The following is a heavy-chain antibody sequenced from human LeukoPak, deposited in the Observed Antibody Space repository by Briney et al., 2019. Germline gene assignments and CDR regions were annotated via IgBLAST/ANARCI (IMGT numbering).Heavy chain of an antibody. J-gene: IGHJ4*02. V-gene: IGHV3-15*01. CDR1: GFTFSNAW. D-gene: IGHD3-10*01. CDR3: TTDGVLLWFGELLYPHCY. CDR2: IKSKTDGGTT. Sequence: PGGSLRLSCAASGFTFSNAWMSWVRQAPGKGLEWVGRIKSKTDGGTTDYAAPVKGRFTISRDDSKNTLYLQMNSLKTEDTAVYYCTTDGVLLWFGELLYPHCYWGQGTLVTVSS.